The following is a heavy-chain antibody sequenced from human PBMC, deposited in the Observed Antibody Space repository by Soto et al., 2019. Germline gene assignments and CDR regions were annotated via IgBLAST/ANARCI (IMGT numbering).Heavy chain of an antibody. J-gene: IGHJ5*02. Sequence: QVHLVQSGVEVKTPGASVKVSCQASGYTFFTYDISWVRQAPGQGLEWMGWISTYSGDTKYAQKFQGRVTMTTDTSTTTAYLELRSLRSDDTAVYYCARHHGPTTSEKRFDTWGQGTLVTVSS. CDR1: GYTFFTYD. V-gene: IGHV1-18*01. D-gene: IGHD5-12*01. CDR3: ARHHGPTTSEKRFDT. CDR2: ISTYSGDT.